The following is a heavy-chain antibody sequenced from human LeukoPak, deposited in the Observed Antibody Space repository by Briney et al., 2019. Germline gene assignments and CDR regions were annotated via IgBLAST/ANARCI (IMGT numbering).Heavy chain of an antibody. V-gene: IGHV4-4*02. CDR3: ARVGAGGPRRALDV. CDR1: GGSISSSNW. CDR2: ISASGST. Sequence: HPSGTLSLTCAVSGGSISSSNWRSWIRQPPGKGLGWGGYISASGSTHYNPSLKSRVTTSLDPSTNQVSLALSSVTAADTAVYYCARVGAGGPRRALDVWGQGTMVTVSS. D-gene: IGHD6-13*01. J-gene: IGHJ3*01.